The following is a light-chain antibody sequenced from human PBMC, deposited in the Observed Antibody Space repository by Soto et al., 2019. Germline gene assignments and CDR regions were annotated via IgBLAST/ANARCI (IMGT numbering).Light chain of an antibody. CDR2: DAS. J-gene: IGKJ1*01. Sequence: DIQMTQSPSTLSASVGDRVTITCRASQSINNWLAWYQQKPGEAPKILIYDASNLESGVPSRFSGSGSGTEFTLTISSLQPDDFASYYCQQYDSFWTFGQGTKVEIK. CDR1: QSINNW. V-gene: IGKV1-5*01. CDR3: QQYDSFWT.